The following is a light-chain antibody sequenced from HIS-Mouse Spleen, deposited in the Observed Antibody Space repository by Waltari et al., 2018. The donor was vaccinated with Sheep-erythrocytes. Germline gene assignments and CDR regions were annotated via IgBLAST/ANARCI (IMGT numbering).Light chain of an antibody. V-gene: IGLV2-8*01. Sequence: QSALTQPPSASGSPGQSVTISCTGTSSDVGGYNYLTWYQQHPGKAPKLMIYELIKRRSGVPDRFAGYKSGNTASRTVSGLQAEDEADYYCRSYAGSNNYGFGTGTKVTVL. CDR1: SSDVGGYNY. J-gene: IGLJ1*01. CDR2: ELI. CDR3: RSYAGSNNYG.